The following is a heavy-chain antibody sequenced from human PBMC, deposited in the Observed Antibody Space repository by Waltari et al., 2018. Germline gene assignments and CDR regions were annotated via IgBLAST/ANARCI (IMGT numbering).Heavy chain of an antibody. J-gene: IGHJ4*02. Sequence: QVQLVQSGAEVKKPGASVKVSCKASGYTFTGYYMHWVRQAPGQGLEWMGWIKPNSGGTNYAKKFQGRVTMTRDTSISTAYMELSRLRSDDTAVYYWARGGIPGLSGYHDYWGQGTLVTVSS. D-gene: IGHD3-22*01. CDR1: GYTFTGYY. V-gene: IGHV1-2*02. CDR2: IKPNSGGT. CDR3: ARGGIPGLSGYHDY.